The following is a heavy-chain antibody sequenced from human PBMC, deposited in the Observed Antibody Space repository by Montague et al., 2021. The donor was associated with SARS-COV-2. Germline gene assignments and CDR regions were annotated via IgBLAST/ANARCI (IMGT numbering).Heavy chain of an antibody. CDR3: ARDAPAAYDYGNSGLRH. D-gene: IGHD3-22*01. V-gene: IGHV4-59*12. Sequence: SETLSLTCSVPGGSISDYYWTWIRQSPGKGLEWIGYVSYSGSTNYSPSLKSRVTISVDTSKKQVSLKLRSVTAADTAVYYCARDAPAAYDYGNSGLRHWGQGTLVTVSS. CDR2: VSYSGST. CDR1: GGSISDYY. J-gene: IGHJ4*02.